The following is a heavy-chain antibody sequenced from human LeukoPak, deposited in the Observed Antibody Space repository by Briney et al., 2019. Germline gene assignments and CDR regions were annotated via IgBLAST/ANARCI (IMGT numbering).Heavy chain of an antibody. J-gene: IGHJ6*02. D-gene: IGHD4-17*01. CDR2: ISSSSSYI. Sequence: PGGSLRLSCAASGFTFSSYNMNWVRQPPGKGLEWVSSISSSSSYIYYADSVKGRFTISRDNAKNSVYLQMNSLRVEDTAVYYCARVSDYGDYFSGMVVLGQGATVTVSS. CDR3: ARVSDYGDYFSGMVV. V-gene: IGHV3-21*04. CDR1: GFTFSSYN.